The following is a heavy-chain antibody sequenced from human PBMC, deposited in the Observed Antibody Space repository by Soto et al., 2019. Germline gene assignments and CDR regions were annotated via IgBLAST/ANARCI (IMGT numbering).Heavy chain of an antibody. D-gene: IGHD6-6*01. CDR1: AGTFSSDA. CDR3: ARAIQQIVFAS. Sequence: GAAVKVCCKASAGTFSSDAISWVRQAPGQGLEWMGGLIPIFAPAHYAPQIQGRVTLTAAESPSTAYMETSRLRSEDTAVYYSARAIQQIVFASW. V-gene: IGHV1-69*13. J-gene: IGHJ5*01. CDR2: LIPIFAPA.